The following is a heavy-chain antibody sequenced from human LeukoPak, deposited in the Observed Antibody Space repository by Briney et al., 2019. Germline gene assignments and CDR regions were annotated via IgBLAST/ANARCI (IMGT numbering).Heavy chain of an antibody. CDR2: INHSGST. CDR3: ARGGVPAADYYFDY. V-gene: IGHV4-34*01. CDR1: GGSFSGYH. J-gene: IGHJ4*02. Sequence: SETLSLTCAVYGGSFSGYHWSWIRQPPGKGLEWIGEINHSGSTNYNPSLKSRVAISVDTSKNQFSLKLSSVTAADTAVYYCARGGVPAADYYFDYWGQGTLVTVSS. D-gene: IGHD2-2*01.